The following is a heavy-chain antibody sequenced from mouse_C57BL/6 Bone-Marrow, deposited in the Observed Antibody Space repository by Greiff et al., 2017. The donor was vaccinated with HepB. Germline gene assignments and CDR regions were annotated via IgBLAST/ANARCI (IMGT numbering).Heavy chain of an antibody. CDR2: IYPGSGNT. D-gene: IGHD3-2*02. J-gene: IGHJ4*01. Sequence: VKLQQSGAELVRPGASVKLSCKASGYTFTDYYINWVKQRPGQGLEWIARIYPGSGNTYYNEKFKGKATLTAEKSSSTAYMQLSSLTSEDSAVYFCARGAAQATDYAMDYWGQGTSVTVSS. CDR1: GYTFTDYY. CDR3: ARGAAQATDYAMDY. V-gene: IGHV1-76*01.